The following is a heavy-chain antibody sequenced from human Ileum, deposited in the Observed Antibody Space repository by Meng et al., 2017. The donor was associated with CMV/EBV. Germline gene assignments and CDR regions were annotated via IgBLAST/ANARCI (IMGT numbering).Heavy chain of an antibody. V-gene: IGHV3-74*01. Sequence: AGSLRLTCATSGFTFSTSSMHWVRRVPGKGLLWVSRLTRDGRTDYADSVKGRFTISRDDATSTLYLHMSSLRAEDTAVYYCARDGDYELASWGQGTLVTVSS. CDR3: ARDGDYELAS. J-gene: IGHJ4*02. CDR1: GFTFSTSS. D-gene: IGHD4-17*01. CDR2: LTRDGRT.